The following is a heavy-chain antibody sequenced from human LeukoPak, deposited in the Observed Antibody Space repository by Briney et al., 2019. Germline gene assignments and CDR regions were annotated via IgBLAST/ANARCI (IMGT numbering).Heavy chain of an antibody. CDR3: ARDVPRWLDLQYYYHGMDV. D-gene: IGHD6-19*01. J-gene: IGHJ6*02. V-gene: IGHV4-61*01. CDR2: VFHSGST. Sequence: SETLSLTSTVSGGSVSSINYYWSWIRQPPGKGLEWIGYVFHSGSTNYNPSLKSRVTISVDTSRNQFSLRLSSVTAADTAVYYCARDVPRWLDLQYYYHGMDVWGQGTTVTVS. CDR1: GGSVSSINYY.